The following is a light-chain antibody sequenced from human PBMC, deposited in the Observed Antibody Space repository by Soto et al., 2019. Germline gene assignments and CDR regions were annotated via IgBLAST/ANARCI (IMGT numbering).Light chain of an antibody. Sequence: QSALTQPASVSGSPGQSITISCTGTSTDIGYHTYVSWYQQHTGKAPELLIFEVSSRPSGISDRFSGSKSGNTASLTISGLQGDEADYYCSSYSISDTPYVFGGGTKLTVL. V-gene: IGLV2-14*01. J-gene: IGLJ1*01. CDR1: STDIGYHTY. CDR2: EVS. CDR3: SSYSISDTPYV.